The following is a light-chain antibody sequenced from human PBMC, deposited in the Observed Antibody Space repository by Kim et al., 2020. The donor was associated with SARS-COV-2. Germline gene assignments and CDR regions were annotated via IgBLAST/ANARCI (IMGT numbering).Light chain of an antibody. V-gene: IGKV3-15*01. CDR3: QQHNNWPIT. Sequence: EIVMTQSPATLSVSPGERATLSCRASQNINTNLAWFQQKPGQAPRLLIFGVSNRATDVPARFSGSGSGTEFTLTISSLQSEDFAVYYCQQHNNWPITFGGGTKVDI. CDR2: GVS. CDR1: QNINTN. J-gene: IGKJ4*01.